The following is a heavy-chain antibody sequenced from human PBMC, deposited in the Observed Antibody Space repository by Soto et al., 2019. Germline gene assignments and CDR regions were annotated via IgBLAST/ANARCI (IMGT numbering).Heavy chain of an antibody. V-gene: IGHV1-8*01. CDR1: GYTFTSYD. Sequence: QVQLVQSGAEVKKPGASVKVSCKASGYTFTSYDINWVRQATGQGLEWMGWMNPNSGNTGYTQKFQGRVTMTRNTSISTAYMELSSLRSEDTAVYYCARGDSSGYDYDYYGMDVWGQGTTVTVSS. CDR2: MNPNSGNT. CDR3: ARGDSSGYDYDYYGMDV. D-gene: IGHD3-22*01. J-gene: IGHJ6*02.